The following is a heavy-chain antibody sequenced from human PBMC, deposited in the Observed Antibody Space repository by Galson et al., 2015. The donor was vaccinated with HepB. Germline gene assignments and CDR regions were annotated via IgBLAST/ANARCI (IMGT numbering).Heavy chain of an antibody. Sequence: PALVKPTQTLTLTCTFSGFSLSTSGMCVSWIRQPPGKALEWLALINGNDDKRYSPSLKRRLTITKDTSKSQVVLTMTNMDPVDTATYYCAHRRQVITKEFDSWGQGTLVTVSS. CDR3: AHRRQVITKEFDS. V-gene: IGHV2-5*08. CDR1: GFSLSTSGMC. J-gene: IGHJ4*02. CDR2: INGNDDK. D-gene: IGHD1-20*01.